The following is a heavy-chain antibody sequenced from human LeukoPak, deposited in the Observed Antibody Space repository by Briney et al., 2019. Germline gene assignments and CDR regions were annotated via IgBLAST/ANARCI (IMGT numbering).Heavy chain of an antibody. J-gene: IGHJ5*02. D-gene: IGHD3-22*01. V-gene: IGHV1-18*01. CDR2: ISANNGNT. CDR3: ARAGPSYYYDSSGYYGGNWFDP. CDR1: GYTFTSYG. Sequence: GASVKVSCKASGYTFTSYGISWVRQAPGQGLEWMGWISANNGNTNYAQKLQGRVTMTTDTSTSTAYMELRSLRSDDTAVYYCARAGPSYYYDSSGYYGGNWFDPWGQGTLVAVSS.